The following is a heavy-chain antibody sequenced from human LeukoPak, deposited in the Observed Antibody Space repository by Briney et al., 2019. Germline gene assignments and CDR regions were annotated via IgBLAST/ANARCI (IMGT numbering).Heavy chain of an antibody. CDR3: VRLGYCSTNCYFDY. Sequence: PGGSLRLSCSASGFTFSSYTMHWVRQAPGKGLEYGSAINNNGAYTYYVDSAKGRFTISRDNSKNTLFLQMSSLKIEDTAVYYCVRLGYCSTNCYFDYWGQGTLVTVSS. J-gene: IGHJ4*02. CDR2: INNNGAYT. V-gene: IGHV3-64D*06. CDR1: GFTFSSYT. D-gene: IGHD2-2*01.